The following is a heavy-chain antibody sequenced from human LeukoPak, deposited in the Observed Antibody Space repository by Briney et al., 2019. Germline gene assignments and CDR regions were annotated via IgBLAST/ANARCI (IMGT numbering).Heavy chain of an antibody. Sequence: PGGSLRLSCAASGFTFSSYSMNWVRQAPGKGLEWVSSTSSSSSYIYYADSVKGRFTISRDNAKNSLYLQMNSLRAEDTAVYYCARGFYVDIVATITFDYWGQGTLVTVSS. CDR3: ARGFYVDIVATITFDY. CDR2: TSSSSSYI. D-gene: IGHD5-12*01. J-gene: IGHJ4*02. CDR1: GFTFSSYS. V-gene: IGHV3-21*01.